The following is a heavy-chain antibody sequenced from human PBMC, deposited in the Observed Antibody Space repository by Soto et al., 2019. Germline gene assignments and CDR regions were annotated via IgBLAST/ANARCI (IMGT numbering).Heavy chain of an antibody. CDR2: IFYSGST. D-gene: IGHD2-21*02. Sequence: SETLSLTCTVSGGSISSSSFYWGWIRQPPGKGLEWIGSIFYSGSTYYNPSLKSRVTVSVDTSKNQFSLKLSSVTAADTAVYYCARHPSDFWFDPWGQGTLVTVSS. J-gene: IGHJ5*02. V-gene: IGHV4-39*01. CDR3: ARHPSDFWFDP. CDR1: GGSISSSSFY.